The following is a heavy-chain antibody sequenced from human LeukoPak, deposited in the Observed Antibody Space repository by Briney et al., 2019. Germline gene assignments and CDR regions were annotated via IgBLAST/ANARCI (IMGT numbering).Heavy chain of an antibody. J-gene: IGHJ3*02. CDR3: ASLLPPLGDDAFDI. CDR2: IYHSGRT. D-gene: IGHD3-16*01. V-gene: IGHV4-30-2*01. Sequence: SETLSLTCAVSGGSISSGGYSWSWIRQPPGKGLEWIGYIYHSGRTYYNPSLKSRVTISVDRSKNQFSLKLSSVTAADTAVYYCASLLPPLGDDAFDIWGQGTMVTVSS. CDR1: GGSISSGGYS.